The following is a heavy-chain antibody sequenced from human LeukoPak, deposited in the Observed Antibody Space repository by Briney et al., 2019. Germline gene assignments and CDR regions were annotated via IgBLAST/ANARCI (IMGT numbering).Heavy chain of an antibody. J-gene: IGHJ4*02. CDR2: INRDGTKK. D-gene: IGHD3-16*01. V-gene: IGHV3-74*01. CDR3: SRSLLGGADH. CDR1: GFTLSEHW. Sequence: GGSLRLSCEASGFTLSEHWVHWVRQAPGKGLVWVSRINRDGTKKDYADSVRGRFSISRDNAKKTVFLEMNSLRAEDTAVYYCSRSLLGGADHWGQGTLVTVSS.